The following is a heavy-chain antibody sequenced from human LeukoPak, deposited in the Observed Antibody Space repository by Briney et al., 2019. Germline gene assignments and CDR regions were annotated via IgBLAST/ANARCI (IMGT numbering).Heavy chain of an antibody. CDR3: ARDRVAGTPGVNFDY. CDR2: MNPNSGNT. V-gene: IGHV1-8*03. J-gene: IGHJ4*02. Sequence: ASVKVSCKASGYTFTSYDINWVRQATGQGLEWMGWMNPNSGNTGYAQKFQGRVTITRNTSISTAYMELRSLRSDDTAVYYCARDRVAGTPGVNFDYWGQGTLVTVSS. CDR1: GYTFTSYD. D-gene: IGHD6-19*01.